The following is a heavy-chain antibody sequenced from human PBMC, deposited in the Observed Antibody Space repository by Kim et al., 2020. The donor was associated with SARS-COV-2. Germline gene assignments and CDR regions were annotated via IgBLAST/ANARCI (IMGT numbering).Heavy chain of an antibody. D-gene: IGHD2-2*01. CDR2: IIPILGIA. CDR1: GGTFSSYA. CDR3: ARDQTPYDIVVVPAAPGY. J-gene: IGHJ4*02. V-gene: IGHV1-69*04. Sequence: SVKVSCKASGGTFSSYAISWVRQAPGQGLEWMGRIIPILGIANYAQKFQGRVTITADKSTSTAYMELSSLRSEDTAVYYCARDQTPYDIVVVPAAPGYWGQGTLVTVSS.